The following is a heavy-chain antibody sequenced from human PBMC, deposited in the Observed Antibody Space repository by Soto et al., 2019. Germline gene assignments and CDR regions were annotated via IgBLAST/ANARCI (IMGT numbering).Heavy chain of an antibody. J-gene: IGHJ4*02. Sequence: PGGSLRLSCAASGFTFSSYGMHWVRQAPGKGLEWVAVISYDGSNKYYADSVKGRFTISRDNSKNTLYLQMNSLRAEDTAVYYCAKDYSDSSSPCPGYWGQGTLVTVSS. CDR3: AKDYSDSSSPCPGY. CDR2: ISYDGSNK. V-gene: IGHV3-30*18. CDR1: GFTFSSYG. D-gene: IGHD6-6*01.